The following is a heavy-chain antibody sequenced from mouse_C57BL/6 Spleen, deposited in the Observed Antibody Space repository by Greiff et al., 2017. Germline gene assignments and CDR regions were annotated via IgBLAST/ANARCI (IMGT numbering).Heavy chain of an antibody. D-gene: IGHD1-1*01. CDR1: GFTFSSYG. V-gene: IGHV5-6*01. CDR2: ISSGGSYT. CDR3: ARQSYGSSHYFDY. J-gene: IGHJ2*01. Sequence: EVKLVESGGDLVKPGGSLKLSCAASGFTFSSYGMSWVRQTPDKRLEWVATISSGGSYTYYPDSVKGRFNISRDNAKNTLYLQMSSLKSEDTAMYYCARQSYGSSHYFDYWGQGTTLTVSS.